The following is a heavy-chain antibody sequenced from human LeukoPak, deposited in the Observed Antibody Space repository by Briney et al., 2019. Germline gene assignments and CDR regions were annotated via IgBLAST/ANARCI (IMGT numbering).Heavy chain of an antibody. Sequence: GGSVRLSCVASGFTFRENWMHWVRQAPGKGLAWVSHINRDGGLTNYADSVKGRFTISRDNARNTVYLQMSSLRVEDTAIYFCAREEHRLAEAGTSAFDLGGQGTLVTVSP. CDR3: AREEHRLAEAGTSAFDL. V-gene: IGHV3-74*01. CDR1: GFTFRENW. CDR2: INRDGGLT. J-gene: IGHJ3*01. D-gene: IGHD6-13*01.